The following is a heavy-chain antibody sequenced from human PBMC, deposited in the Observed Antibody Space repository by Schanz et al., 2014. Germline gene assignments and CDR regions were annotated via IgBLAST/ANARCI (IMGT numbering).Heavy chain of an antibody. Sequence: EVQLLESGGGLVQPGGSLRLSCAASGFTFSSYWMHWVRQVPGKGLVWVSRIKSDGSSTSYADSVKGRFTISRDNAKNTLYLQMNTLRAEDTAVYYCARPALWFGDNCFAPWGQGTLVTVSS. CDR3: ARPALWFGDNCFAP. CDR1: GFTFSSYW. J-gene: IGHJ5*02. D-gene: IGHD3-10*01. V-gene: IGHV3-74*02. CDR2: IKSDGSST.